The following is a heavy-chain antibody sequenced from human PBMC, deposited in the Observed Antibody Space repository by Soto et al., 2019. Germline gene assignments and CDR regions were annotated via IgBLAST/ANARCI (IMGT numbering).Heavy chain of an antibody. CDR3: ARKKTYYYGSGKIDY. J-gene: IGHJ4*02. CDR2: ISAYNGNT. D-gene: IGHD3-10*01. Sequence: ASVKVSCKASGYTFTSYGISWVRQAPGQGLEWMGWISAYNGNTNYAQKLQGRVTMTTDTSTSTAYMELRSLRSDDTAVYYCARKKTYYYGSGKIDYWGQVTLVTVSP. V-gene: IGHV1-18*01. CDR1: GYTFTSYG.